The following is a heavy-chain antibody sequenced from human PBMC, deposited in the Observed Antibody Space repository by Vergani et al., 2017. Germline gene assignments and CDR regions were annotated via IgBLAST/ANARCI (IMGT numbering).Heavy chain of an antibody. V-gene: IGHV3-33*01. J-gene: IGHJ4*02. D-gene: IGHD2-2*01. CDR3: ARSPNPYYCSSTSCSQGVGY. Sequence: QVQLVESGGGVVQPGRSLRLSCAASGFTFSSYGMHWVRQAPGKGLEWVAVIWYDGSNKYYADSVKGRFTISRDNSKNTLYLQMNSLRAEDTAVYYCARSPNPYYCSSTSCSQGVGYWGQGTLVTVSS. CDR1: GFTFSSYG. CDR2: IWYDGSNK.